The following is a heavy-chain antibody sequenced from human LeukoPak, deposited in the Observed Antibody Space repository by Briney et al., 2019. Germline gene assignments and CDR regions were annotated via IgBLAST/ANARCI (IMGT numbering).Heavy chain of an antibody. J-gene: IGHJ3*02. D-gene: IGHD6-13*01. Sequence: SETLSLTCAVYGGSFSGYYWSWIRQPPGKGLEWIGEINHSGSTNYNPSLKSRVTISVDTSKNQFSLKLSSVTAADTAVYYCARLGDFGIAAAGSDDAFDIWGQGTMVTVSS. CDR2: INHSGST. V-gene: IGHV4-34*01. CDR1: GGSFSGYY. CDR3: ARLGDFGIAAAGSDDAFDI.